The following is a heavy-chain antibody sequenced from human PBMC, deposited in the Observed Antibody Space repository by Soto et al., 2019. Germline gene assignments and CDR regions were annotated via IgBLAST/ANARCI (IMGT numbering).Heavy chain of an antibody. Sequence: QVQLVQSGAGVQEPGASVSLSCKASGHALSHNYVHWVRQAPGQGLEWMGFINPATGYTVSAQKFQGRVTLPTDTSTTTFYMELSSLTSDDTAIYFCTKETGGFEFWGQGALVAVS. V-gene: IGHV1-46*01. CDR3: TKETGGFEF. CDR2: INPATGYT. CDR1: GHALSHNY. D-gene: IGHD1-1*01. J-gene: IGHJ4*02.